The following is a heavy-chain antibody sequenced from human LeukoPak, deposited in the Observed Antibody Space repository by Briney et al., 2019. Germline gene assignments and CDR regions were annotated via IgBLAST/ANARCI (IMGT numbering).Heavy chain of an antibody. CDR3: AKRGVVIRVILVGFHKAAYYFES. D-gene: IGHD3/OR15-3a*01. CDR2: IIGSGGST. CDR1: GFTFSSYA. Sequence: GGSLRLSCAASGFTFSSYAMSWVRQAPGKGLEWVSAIIGSGGSTNYADSVKGRFTISRDNPKNTLYLQMNSLRAEDTAVYFCAKRGVVIRVILVGFHKAAYYFESWGQGALVTVSS. V-gene: IGHV3-23*01. J-gene: IGHJ4*02.